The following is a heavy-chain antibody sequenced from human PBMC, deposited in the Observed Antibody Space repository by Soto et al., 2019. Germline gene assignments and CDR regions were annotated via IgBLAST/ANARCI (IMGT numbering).Heavy chain of an antibody. CDR2: VYYSGST. CDR1: GGSITSDY. CDR3: ARERDWFGEASYYMDV. D-gene: IGHD3-10*01. Sequence: SETLSLTCTVSGGSITSDYWSWIRQPPGRGLEWVGYVYYSGSTSYNPSLKSRVTISVHTSKKQFSLKLSSVTAADTAVFYCARERDWFGEASYYMDVWGKGTTVTVSS. J-gene: IGHJ6*03. V-gene: IGHV4-59*01.